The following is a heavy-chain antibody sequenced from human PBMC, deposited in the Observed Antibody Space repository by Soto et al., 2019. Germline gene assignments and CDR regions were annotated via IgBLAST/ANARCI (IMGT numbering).Heavy chain of an antibody. Sequence: QVQLVQSGAEVKRPGSSVKVSCKTSGGLLSSYAISWVRQAPGQGLEWMGGSIPTFGTTVYAQNFQGRVSITADRSTGTAYLELRGLRSQDTAVYYCARGINDYYAGTGPSWDDAFDIWGQGTMVTVSS. V-gene: IGHV1-69*06. CDR1: GGLLSSYA. J-gene: IGHJ3*02. CDR2: SIPTFGTT. CDR3: ARGINDYYAGTGPSWDDAFDI. D-gene: IGHD2-2*01.